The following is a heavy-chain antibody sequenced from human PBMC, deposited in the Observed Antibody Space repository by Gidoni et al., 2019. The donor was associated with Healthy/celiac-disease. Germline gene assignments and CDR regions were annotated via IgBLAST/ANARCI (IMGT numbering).Heavy chain of an antibody. V-gene: IGHV1-69*02. CDR2: IIPILGIA. CDR1: GGTFSSYT. D-gene: IGHD1-26*01. J-gene: IGHJ4*02. CDR3: AAIRGWELLYFDY. Sequence: QVQLVQSGAEVKKPGSSVKVSCKASGGTFSSYTISWVRQAPGQGLEWMGRIIPILGIANYAQKFQGRVTITADKSTSTAYMELSSLRSEDTAVYYCAAIRGWELLYFDYWGQGTLVTVSS.